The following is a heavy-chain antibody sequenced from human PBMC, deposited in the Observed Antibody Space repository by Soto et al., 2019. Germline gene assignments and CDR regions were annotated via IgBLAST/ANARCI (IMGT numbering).Heavy chain of an antibody. CDR2: ISYDGSNK. V-gene: IGHV3-30*18. Sequence: QVQLVESGGGVVQPGRSLRLSCAASGFTFSSYGMHWVRQAPGKGLEWVAVISYDGSNKYYADSVKGRFTISRDNSKNTLYLQMNSLRAEDTAVYYCAKERGWEQLVSILYYYYCGMDVWGQGTTVTVSS. CDR3: AKERGWEQLVSILYYYYCGMDV. D-gene: IGHD6-13*01. CDR1: GFTFSSYG. J-gene: IGHJ6*02.